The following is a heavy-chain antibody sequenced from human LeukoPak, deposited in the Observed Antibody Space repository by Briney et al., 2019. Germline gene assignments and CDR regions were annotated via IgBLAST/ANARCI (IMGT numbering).Heavy chain of an antibody. V-gene: IGHV3-48*03. D-gene: IGHD1-26*01. J-gene: IGHJ4*02. CDR3: ARREGGPSGY. Sequence: GGSLRLSCAASGFTFSSYEMNWVRQAPGKGLEWISYISSGAGTKYYADSVEGRFTISRDNAKNSLYLQMNSLRAEDTAVYYCARREGGPSGYWGQGTLVTVSS. CDR1: GFTFSSYE. CDR2: ISSGAGTK.